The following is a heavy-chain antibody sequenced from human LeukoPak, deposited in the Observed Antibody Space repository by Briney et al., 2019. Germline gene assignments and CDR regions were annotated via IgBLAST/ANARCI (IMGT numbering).Heavy chain of an antibody. Sequence: SETLSLTCTVSGGSISSYYWSWIRQPAGKGLEWIGRIYTSGSTNYNPSLKSRVTMSVDTSKNQFSLKLSSVTAADTAVYYCARDLYITMVRGVISGGMDVWGQGTTVTVSS. J-gene: IGHJ6*02. D-gene: IGHD3-10*01. CDR1: GGSISSYY. V-gene: IGHV4-4*07. CDR2: IYTSGST. CDR3: ARDLYITMVRGVISGGMDV.